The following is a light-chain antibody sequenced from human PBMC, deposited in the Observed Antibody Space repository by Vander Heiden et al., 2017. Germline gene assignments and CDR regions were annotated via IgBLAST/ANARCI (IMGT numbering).Light chain of an antibody. J-gene: IGKJ3*01. V-gene: IGKV4-1*01. CDR2: WAS. CDR1: QSVLYSSNEKNY. Sequence: DIVMTQSPASLAVSLGERATINCKSSQSVLYSSNEKNYLAWYQQKPGQPPKVIIYWASTRESGVPDRFSGSGSGTEFTLTISSPQAEDAAVYYCQQYYDTPTFGHGTKVDIK. CDR3: QQYYDTPT.